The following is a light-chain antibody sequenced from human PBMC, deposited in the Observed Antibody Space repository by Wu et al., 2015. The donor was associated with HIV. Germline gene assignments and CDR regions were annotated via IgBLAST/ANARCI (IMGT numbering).Light chain of an antibody. CDR3: MFEG. Sequence: TQSPDTLSVSPGERATLSCRPSQAISKNHLAWYRQKSGQPPKLLMTGTYERAAGVPDRFVGSGSGTITHLPSPRWGEDSPYILSMFEGFGQGTRLEIK. CDR2: GTY. J-gene: IGKJ2*03. CDR1: QAISKNH. V-gene: IGKV3-20*01.